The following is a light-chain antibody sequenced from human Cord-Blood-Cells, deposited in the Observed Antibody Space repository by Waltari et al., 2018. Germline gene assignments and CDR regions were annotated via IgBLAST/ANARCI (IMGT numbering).Light chain of an antibody. CDR3: CSYAGSSTNWV. J-gene: IGLJ3*02. V-gene: IGLV2-23*01. CDR1: SSDVGSYNL. CDR2: EGS. Sequence: GSPGQSITISCTGTSSDVGSYNLVSWYQQHPGKAPKLMIYEGSKRPSGVSNRFSGSKSGNTASLTISGLQAEDEADYYCCSYAGSSTNWVFGGGTKLTVL.